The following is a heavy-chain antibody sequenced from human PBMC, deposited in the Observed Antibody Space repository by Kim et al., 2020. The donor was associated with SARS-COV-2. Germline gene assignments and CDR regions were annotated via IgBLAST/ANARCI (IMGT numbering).Heavy chain of an antibody. CDR3: ARDRGSSWAYYYYYGMDV. V-gene: IGHV3-33*05. Sequence: GGSLRLSCAASGFTFSSYGMHWVRQAPGKGLEWVAVISYDGSNKYYADSVKGRFTISRDNSKNTLYLQMNSLRAEDTAVYYCARDRGSSWAYYYYYGMDVWGQGTTVTVSS. J-gene: IGHJ6*02. CDR2: ISYDGSNK. CDR1: GFTFSSYG. D-gene: IGHD6-13*01.